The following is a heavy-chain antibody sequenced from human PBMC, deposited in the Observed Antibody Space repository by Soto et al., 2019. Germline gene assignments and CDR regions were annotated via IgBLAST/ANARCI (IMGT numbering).Heavy chain of an antibody. CDR3: AHGLAYYDFWCGYPRNGGYYYSYGMDV. CDR1: GSPLRSSGVG. Sequence: GPEPRTHEHPLRLACSFRGSPLRSSGVGVGWIRQPPGKALECLAFIYWDDDKRYSPSLKSRLTITKDTSKNQVVLTMTNMDPVDTATYYCAHGLAYYDFWCGYPRNGGYYYSYGMDVLGQGTTVPGTS. J-gene: IGHJ6*02. V-gene: IGHV2-5*02. D-gene: IGHD3-3*01. CDR2: IYWDDDK.